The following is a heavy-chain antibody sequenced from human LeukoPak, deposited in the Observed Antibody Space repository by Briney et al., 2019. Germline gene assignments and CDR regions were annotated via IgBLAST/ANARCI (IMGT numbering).Heavy chain of an antibody. V-gene: IGHV3-23*01. CDR2: ISGSGGST. CDR3: AKRRGLELLYYYYMDV. D-gene: IGHD1-7*01. CDR1: GFTLSSYA. J-gene: IGHJ6*03. Sequence: GGSLRLSCAASGFTLSSYAMSWVRQAPGKGLEWDSAISGSGGSTYYADSVKGRFTISRDNSKNTLYLQMNSLRAEDTAVYYCAKRRGLELLYYYYMDVWGKGTTVTVSS.